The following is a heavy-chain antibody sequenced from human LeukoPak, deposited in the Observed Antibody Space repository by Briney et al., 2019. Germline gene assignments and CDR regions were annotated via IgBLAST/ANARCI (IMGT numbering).Heavy chain of an antibody. D-gene: IGHD3-10*01. V-gene: IGHV1-2*02. J-gene: IGHJ3*02. CDR2: INPNSGGT. CDR1: GYTFTGYY. CDR3: ARENYYGSGSYRAFDI. Sequence: ASVKVSCKASGYTFTGYYMHWVRQAPGQGLEWMGWINPNSGGTNYAQKFQGRVTMTRNTSISTAYMELSSLRSEDTAVYYCARENYYGSGSYRAFDIWGQGTMVTVSS.